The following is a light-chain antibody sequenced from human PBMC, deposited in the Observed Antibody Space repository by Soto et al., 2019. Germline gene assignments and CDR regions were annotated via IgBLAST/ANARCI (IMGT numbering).Light chain of an antibody. CDR3: CSYASGNTLV. CDR1: SSDVGGYNY. V-gene: IGLV2-14*03. J-gene: IGLJ3*02. Sequence: QSVPTQPASVPGSPGQSITISCTGTSSDVGGYNYVSWYQHHPGKAPKLVIYDVSDRPSGISNRFSGSKSGNTASLTISGLQAEDEGDYFCCSYASGNTLVFGGGTKLTVL. CDR2: DVS.